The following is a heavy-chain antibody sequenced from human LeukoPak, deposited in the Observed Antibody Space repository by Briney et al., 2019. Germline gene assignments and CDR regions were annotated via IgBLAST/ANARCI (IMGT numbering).Heavy chain of an antibody. J-gene: IGHJ4*02. CDR1: GLIFDDYT. Sequence: GGSLRLSCAASGLIFDDYTMHWVRQAPGKGLEWVSLISRNGAVTKYADSVRGRFTVSRDNAKNSLYLQMNSLRAEDTALYYCAKDNGAYYGSGRYDYWGQGTLVTVSS. D-gene: IGHD3-10*01. V-gene: IGHV3-43*01. CDR2: ISRNGAVT. CDR3: AKDNGAYYGSGRYDY.